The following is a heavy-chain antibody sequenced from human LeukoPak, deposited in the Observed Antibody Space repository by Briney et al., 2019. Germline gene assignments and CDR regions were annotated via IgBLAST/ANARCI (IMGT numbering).Heavy chain of an antibody. Sequence: PSQTLSLTCTVSGGSISSGGYYWSWIRQPPGKGLEWIGYIYHSGSTYYNPSLKSRVTISVDRSKNQFSLKLSSVTAADTAVYYCARDNSGSYGYWGQGTLVTVSS. V-gene: IGHV4-30-2*01. J-gene: IGHJ4*02. CDR2: IYHSGST. D-gene: IGHD1-26*01. CDR3: ARDNSGSYGY. CDR1: GGSISSGGYY.